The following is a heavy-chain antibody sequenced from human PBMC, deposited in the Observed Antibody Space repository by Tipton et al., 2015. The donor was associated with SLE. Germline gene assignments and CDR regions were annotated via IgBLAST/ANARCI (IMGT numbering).Heavy chain of an antibody. CDR1: GGSISGHY. Sequence: TLSLTCTVSGGSISGHYLSWIRQPPGKGLEWIGYIYYSGSTYYNPSLKSRVTISVDTSKNQFSLKLSSVTAADTAVYYCARASIAVAENDAFDIWGQGTMVTVSS. CDR3: ARASIAVAENDAFDI. D-gene: IGHD6-19*01. J-gene: IGHJ3*02. V-gene: IGHV4-59*11. CDR2: IYYSGST.